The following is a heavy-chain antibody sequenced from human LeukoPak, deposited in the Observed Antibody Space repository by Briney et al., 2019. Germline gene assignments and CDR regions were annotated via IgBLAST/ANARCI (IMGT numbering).Heavy chain of an antibody. Sequence: PGGSLRLSCAASGFTFSSYWMHWVRQTPGKGLVWVSRINSDGSATIYADSVKGRFTISRDNAKSTLYLQMNSLRPEDTAVYYCARRVGSGNYPWFDPWGQGTLVTVSS. V-gene: IGHV3-74*01. D-gene: IGHD1-26*01. CDR3: ARRVGSGNYPWFDP. CDR2: INSDGSAT. CDR1: GFTFSSYW. J-gene: IGHJ5*02.